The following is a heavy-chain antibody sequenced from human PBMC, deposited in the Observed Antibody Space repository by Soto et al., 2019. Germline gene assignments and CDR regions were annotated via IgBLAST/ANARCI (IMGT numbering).Heavy chain of an antibody. Sequence: SETLSLTCTVSGGSISSSSYYWGWIRQPPGKGLEWIGSIYYSGSTYYNPSLKSRVTISVDTSKNQFSLKLSSVTAADTAVYYCARQSRSYYYYYMDVWGKGTTVTVSS. CDR3: ARQSRSYYYYYMDV. CDR2: IYYSGST. CDR1: GGSISSSSYY. J-gene: IGHJ6*03. V-gene: IGHV4-39*01.